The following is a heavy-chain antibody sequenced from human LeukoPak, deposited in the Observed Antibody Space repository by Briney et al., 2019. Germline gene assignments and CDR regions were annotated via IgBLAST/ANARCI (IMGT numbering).Heavy chain of an antibody. D-gene: IGHD1-26*01. J-gene: IGHJ4*02. V-gene: IGHV3-23*01. CDR2: ISGSGGAT. CDR1: GLTFSNYA. Sequence: PGGSLRLSCAASGLTFSNYAMSWVRQAPGKGLEWVSGISGSGGATYYADSVKGRFTISRDNSKNTLSLQMNSLRAEDTAVYYCAKGIESSGSYYTCFDYWGQGTLVTVSS. CDR3: AKGIESSGSYYTCFDY.